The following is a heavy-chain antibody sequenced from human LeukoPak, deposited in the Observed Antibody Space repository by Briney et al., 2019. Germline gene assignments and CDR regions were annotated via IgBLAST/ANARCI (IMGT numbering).Heavy chain of an antibody. CDR3: ARVYGYYYYGMDV. J-gene: IGHJ6*02. CDR1: GGSFSGYY. CDR2: INHSGST. D-gene: IGHD4-17*01. Sequence: SETLSLTCAVYGGSFSGYYWSWIRQPPGKGLEWIGEINHSGSTNYNPSLKSRVTISVDTSKNQFSLKLSSVTAADTAVYYCARVYGYYYYGMDVWGQGTTVTVSS. V-gene: IGHV4-34*01.